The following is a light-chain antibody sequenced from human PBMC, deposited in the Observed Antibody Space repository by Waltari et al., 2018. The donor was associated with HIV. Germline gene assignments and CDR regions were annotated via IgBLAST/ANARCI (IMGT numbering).Light chain of an antibody. CDR2: EGS. CDR1: SSDVGSHNL. CDR3: CSYAGRSSLVV. V-gene: IGLV2-23*01. Sequence: QSALTQPAFVSGSRGQSITISCTGISSDVGSHNLVSWYQKHPGKAPKVMIFEGSKRPSGVSNRFSGSKSGNTASLTIAALQAEDEADYYCCSYAGRSSLVVFGGGTKLTVL. J-gene: IGLJ2*01.